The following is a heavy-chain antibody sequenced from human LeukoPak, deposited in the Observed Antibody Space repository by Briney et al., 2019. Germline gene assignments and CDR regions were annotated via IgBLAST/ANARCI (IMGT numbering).Heavy chain of an antibody. CDR3: ASEVRYCSSTSCSDY. CDR1: GFTFSSYS. J-gene: IGHJ4*02. D-gene: IGHD2-2*01. CDR2: ISSSSSYI. V-gene: IGHV3-21*01. Sequence: PGGSLRLSCAASGFTFSSYSMNWVRQAPGKGLEWVSSISSSSSYIYYADSVKGRFTISRDNAKNSLYLQMNSLRAEDTDVYYCASEVRYCSSTSCSDYWGQGTLVSVSS.